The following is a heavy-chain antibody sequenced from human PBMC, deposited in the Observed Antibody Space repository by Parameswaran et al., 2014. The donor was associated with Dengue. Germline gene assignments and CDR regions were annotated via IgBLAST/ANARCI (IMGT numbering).Heavy chain of an antibody. V-gene: IGHV3-21*01. D-gene: IGHD3-22*01. Sequence: WIRQPQEGAGVVSSISSGSNYLFYTDSVKGRFTISRDNARNSLYLQMNSLRAEDTAVYYCASMYYYDRGDGFDLWGQGTMVTVSS. CDR3: ASMYYYDRGDGFDL. J-gene: IGHJ3*01. CDR2: ISSGSNYL.